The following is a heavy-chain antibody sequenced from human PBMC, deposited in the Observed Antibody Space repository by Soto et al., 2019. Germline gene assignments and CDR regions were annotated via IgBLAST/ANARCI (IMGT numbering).Heavy chain of an antibody. Sequence: SETLSLTCTVSGGSISSSSYYWGWIRQPPGKGLEWIGSIYYSGSTYYNPSLKSRVTISVDTSKNQFSLKLSSVTAADTAVYYCARIGSSPTGYYYYMDVWGKGTTVTVSS. V-gene: IGHV4-39*01. CDR1: GGSISSSSYY. CDR3: ARIGSSPTGYYYYMDV. J-gene: IGHJ6*03. D-gene: IGHD6-13*01. CDR2: IYYSGST.